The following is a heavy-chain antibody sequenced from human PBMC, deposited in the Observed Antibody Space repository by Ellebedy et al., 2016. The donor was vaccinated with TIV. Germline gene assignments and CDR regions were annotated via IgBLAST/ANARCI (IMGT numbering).Heavy chain of an antibody. J-gene: IGHJ4*02. CDR2: IYYSGST. CDR3: ARAHAGHGSPFDY. CDR1: GGSISSYY. V-gene: IGHV4-59*01. Sequence: MPSETLSLTCTVSGGSISSYYWSWIRQPPGKGLEWIGYIYYSGSTNYNPSLKSRVTISVDTSKNQFSLKLSSVTAADTAVYYCARAHAGHGSPFDYWGQGTLVTVSS. D-gene: IGHD1-26*01.